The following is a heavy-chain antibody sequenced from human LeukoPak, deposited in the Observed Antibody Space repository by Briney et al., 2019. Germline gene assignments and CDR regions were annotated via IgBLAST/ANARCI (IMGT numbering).Heavy chain of an antibody. J-gene: IGHJ4*02. D-gene: IGHD3-22*01. Sequence: PSQTLSLTCTVSGGSISSGGYYWSWIRQPPGKGLEWIGEINHSGSTNYNPSLKSRVTISVDTSKNQFSLRLSSVTAADTAVYYCAKVRRYYDSSGYYYWGQGTLVTVSS. CDR2: INHSGST. CDR3: AKVRRYYDSSGYYY. V-gene: IGHV4-30-2*01. CDR1: GGSISSGGYY.